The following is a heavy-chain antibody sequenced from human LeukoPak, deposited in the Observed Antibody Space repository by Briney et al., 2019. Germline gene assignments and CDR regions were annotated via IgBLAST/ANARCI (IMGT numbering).Heavy chain of an antibody. Sequence: PGGSLRLSCVALEFEPTYFWMTWARRAPGKGLEWVANINPDGSESFYLDSVRGRFTISRDNAKKSLYLQMNSLRAEDTAVYYCATFVGTVSGSYTVPGGLLVWGKGTTVSVSS. CDR2: INPDGSES. CDR3: ATFVGTVSGSYTVPGGLLV. V-gene: IGHV3-7*01. D-gene: IGHD3-16*02. J-gene: IGHJ6*04. CDR1: EFEPTYFW.